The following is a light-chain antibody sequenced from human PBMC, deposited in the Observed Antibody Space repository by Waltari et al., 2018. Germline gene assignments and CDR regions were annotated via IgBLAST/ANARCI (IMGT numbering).Light chain of an antibody. J-gene: IGKJ4*01. V-gene: IGKV3-11*01. CDR3: QQRRSRPLT. Sequence: EIVLTQSPAILSFSPGERATLSCRASQSVGTYLAWYQQRPGQSPRLLIYDASYMATGIPGRFSGSGSETDFTLTISSLQPEDFAVYYCQQRRSRPLTFGGGTRVQI. CDR1: QSVGTY. CDR2: DAS.